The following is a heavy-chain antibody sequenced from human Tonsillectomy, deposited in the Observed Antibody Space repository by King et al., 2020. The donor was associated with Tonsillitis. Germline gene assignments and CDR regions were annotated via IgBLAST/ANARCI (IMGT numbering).Heavy chain of an antibody. CDR3: ARSSGSYRSSYYFDY. Sequence: EVQLVESGGGLVQPGGSLRLSCAASGFTFSSYSMNWVRQAPGKGLEWVSYISSGSSIIQYADSVKGRFTISRDNAKNSLYLQMNSLRDEDSAVYYCARSSGSYRSSYYFDYWGQGTLVTVSS. CDR1: GFTFSSYS. D-gene: IGHD1-26*01. CDR2: ISSGSSII. V-gene: IGHV3-48*02. J-gene: IGHJ4*02.